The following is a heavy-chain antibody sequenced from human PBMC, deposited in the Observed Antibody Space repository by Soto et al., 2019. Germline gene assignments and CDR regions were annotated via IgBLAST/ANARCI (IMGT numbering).Heavy chain of an antibody. CDR1: GYSFTSYW. J-gene: IGHJ6*02. CDR3: ARHKGYCSSTSCRTYYGMDV. V-gene: IGHV5-10-1*01. CDR2: IDPSDSYT. Sequence: GGSLKISCKGSGYSFTSYWISWVRQMPGKGLEWMGRIDPSDSYTNYSPSFQGHVTISADKSISTAYLQWSSLKASDTAMYYCARHKGYCSSTSCRTYYGMDVWGQGTTVTVSS. D-gene: IGHD2-2*01.